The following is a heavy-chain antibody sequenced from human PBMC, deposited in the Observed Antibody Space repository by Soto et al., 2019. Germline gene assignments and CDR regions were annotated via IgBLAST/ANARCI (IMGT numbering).Heavy chain of an antibody. D-gene: IGHD2-2*01. CDR1: GGSFSGYY. Sequence: QVQLQQWGAGLLKPSETLSLTCAVYGGSFSGYYWSWIRQPPGKGLEWIGEINHSGSTNYNPSLKSRVTISVDTSKNQFSLKLSCVTAADTAVYYCARGSSYCSSTSCYGRVYFDYWGQGTLVTVSS. CDR2: INHSGST. J-gene: IGHJ4*02. V-gene: IGHV4-34*01. CDR3: ARGSSYCSSTSCYGRVYFDY.